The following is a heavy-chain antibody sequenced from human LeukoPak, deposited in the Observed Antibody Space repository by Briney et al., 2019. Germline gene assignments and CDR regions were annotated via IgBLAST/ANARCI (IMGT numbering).Heavy chain of an antibody. Sequence: GGSLRLSCAASGFTFSSYSMSWVRQAPGKGLERVSALSASGSSTYYADSVKGRFTISRDNSKNTLYLQMNSLRAEDTAVYYCAKAPRDPYYYDSSGYFPLYYMDVWGKGTTVTVSS. D-gene: IGHD3-22*01. CDR1: GFTFSSYS. J-gene: IGHJ6*03. CDR2: LSASGSST. CDR3: AKAPRDPYYYDSSGYFPLYYMDV. V-gene: IGHV3-23*01.